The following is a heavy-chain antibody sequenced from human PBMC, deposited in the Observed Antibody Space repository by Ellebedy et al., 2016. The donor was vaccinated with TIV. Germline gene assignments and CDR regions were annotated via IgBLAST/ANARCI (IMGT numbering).Heavy chain of an antibody. J-gene: IGHJ4*02. D-gene: IGHD1-14*01. V-gene: IGHV3-23*01. CDR3: ARGRSGTYIHHAFDS. Sequence: PGGSLRLSCAASGFTFSNYAMSWVRQATGKGLEWVSGFGVSGDSTYYADAVKGRFTISRDNSKNTLYLQMSSLRAEETAIYYCARGRSGTYIHHAFDSWGQGTLFTVSS. CDR2: FGVSGDST. CDR1: GFTFSNYA.